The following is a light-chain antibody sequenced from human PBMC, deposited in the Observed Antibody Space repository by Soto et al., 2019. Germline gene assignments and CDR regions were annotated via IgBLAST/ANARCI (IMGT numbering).Light chain of an antibody. V-gene: IGKV1-39*01. CDR2: AAS. Sequence: DVQMTQSPSSLSASVGDSLTLTCRASQTVTSYLNWYQQKPGKAPKLLIYAASTLQSGVPSRFSGSGSGTEFTLTIISLQPEDFATYYCQQSYRFPKTFGRGTKAE. J-gene: IGKJ1*01. CDR1: QTVTSY. CDR3: QQSYRFPKT.